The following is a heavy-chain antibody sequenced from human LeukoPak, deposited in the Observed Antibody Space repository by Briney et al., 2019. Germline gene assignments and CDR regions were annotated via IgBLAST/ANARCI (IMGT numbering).Heavy chain of an antibody. CDR2: ISGYNGNT. Sequence: ASVKVSCKAYGYNFATSGIGWVRQAPGQGLEWLGWISGYNGNTKSAPKLQGRVTMTTDTSTDTAYLELGSLRVDDTAIYYCARNLGPYTGSYYSYYHYMDVWGEGTSVTLSS. V-gene: IGHV1-18*01. D-gene: IGHD1-26*01. J-gene: IGHJ6*03. CDR1: GYNFATSG. CDR3: ARNLGPYTGSYYSYYHYMDV.